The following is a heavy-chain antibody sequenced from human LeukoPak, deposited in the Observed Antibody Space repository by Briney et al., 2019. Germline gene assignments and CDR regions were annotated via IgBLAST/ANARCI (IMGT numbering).Heavy chain of an antibody. CDR3: ARSGFDSGYDLSAYNYYGMDV. CDR1: GGSISSYY. Sequence: SETLSLTCTVSGGSISSYYWSWIRQPPGKGLEWIGYIYYSGSTNYNPSLKSRVTISVDTSKNHFSLKLSSVTAADTAVYYCARSGFDSGYDLSAYNYYGMDVWGQGTTVIVSS. CDR2: IYYSGST. J-gene: IGHJ6*02. D-gene: IGHD5-12*01. V-gene: IGHV4-59*01.